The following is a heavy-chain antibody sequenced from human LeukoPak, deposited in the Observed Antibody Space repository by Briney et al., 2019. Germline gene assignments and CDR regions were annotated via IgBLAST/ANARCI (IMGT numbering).Heavy chain of an antibody. Sequence: GGSLRLSCAASGFTFSSYAMGWVRQAPGKGLEWVSAIDTSGGHTYYADSVKGRFTISRDNSENTLYLQMNSLRAEDTAVYYCARKSVFDYWGQGTLVTVSS. V-gene: IGHV3-23*01. CDR1: GFTFSSYA. J-gene: IGHJ4*02. CDR3: ARKSVFDY. CDR2: IDTSGGHT.